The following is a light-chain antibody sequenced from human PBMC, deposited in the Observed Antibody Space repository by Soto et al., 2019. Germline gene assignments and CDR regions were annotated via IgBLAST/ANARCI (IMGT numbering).Light chain of an antibody. Sequence: EIVMTQSPATLSVSPGERATLSCRASQSVSGNLAWYQQKPGQAPRLLIYGASTRATSIPARFSGSGSGTEFTLTISSLQTGDFAVYYCQQYNNWPPYTLGQGTKLEIK. CDR2: GAS. J-gene: IGKJ2*01. V-gene: IGKV3-15*01. CDR3: QQYNNWPPYT. CDR1: QSVSGN.